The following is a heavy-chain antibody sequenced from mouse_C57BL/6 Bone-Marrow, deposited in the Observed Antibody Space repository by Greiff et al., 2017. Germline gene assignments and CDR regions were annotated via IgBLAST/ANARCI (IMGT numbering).Heavy chain of an antibody. Sequence: QVQLKESGAELVRPGTSVKMSCKASGYTFTNYWLGWAKQRPGHGLEWIGDIYPGGGYTNYNEKFKGKATLTADKSSSTAYMQFSSLTSGDSAIYYCARRLVRYWYFDVWGTGTTVTVSS. CDR3: ARRLVRYWYFDV. V-gene: IGHV1-63*01. J-gene: IGHJ1*03. CDR2: IYPGGGYT. CDR1: GYTFTNYW. D-gene: IGHD1-2*01.